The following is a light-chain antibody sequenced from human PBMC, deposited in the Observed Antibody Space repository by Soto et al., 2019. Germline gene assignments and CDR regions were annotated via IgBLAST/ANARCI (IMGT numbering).Light chain of an antibody. Sequence: QSVLTQPPSTSGTPGQRVTISCSGSSSNIGSNTVNWYQQLPGTAPKLLIYRNNQRPSGVPDRFSGSKSGTSASLAISGLQSEDEADYYCAAWDGSLQGYVFATGTKLTVL. J-gene: IGLJ1*01. V-gene: IGLV1-44*01. CDR2: RNN. CDR3: AAWDGSLQGYV. CDR1: SSNIGSNT.